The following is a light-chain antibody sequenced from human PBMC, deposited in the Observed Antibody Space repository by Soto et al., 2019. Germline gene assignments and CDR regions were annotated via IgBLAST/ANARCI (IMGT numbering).Light chain of an antibody. Sequence: DIVLTQSPGTLSLSPGEIATLSCRASQSVSNNYLAWYQQKPGQAPRLLIYGASNRATGIPDRFSGGGSGTVFTLTISRLDPEYVAVYYCQQYGSSGTLGQGTKVDIK. CDR3: QQYGSSGT. CDR2: GAS. V-gene: IGKV3-20*01. CDR1: QSVSNNY. J-gene: IGKJ1*01.